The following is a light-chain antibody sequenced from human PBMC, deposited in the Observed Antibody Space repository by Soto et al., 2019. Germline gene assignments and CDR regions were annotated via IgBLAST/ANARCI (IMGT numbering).Light chain of an antibody. CDR1: QSISNS. CDR3: QQGYSTPADT. Sequence: DIQMTQSPSSLSASTGDRVTITCRASQSISNSVNWYQQKPGKAPKLLISAASRLQSGVPSRFIGSESGTDFTLTITSLQPEDFASYYCQQGYSTPADTFGQGTKLEI. J-gene: IGKJ2*01. V-gene: IGKV1-39*01. CDR2: AAS.